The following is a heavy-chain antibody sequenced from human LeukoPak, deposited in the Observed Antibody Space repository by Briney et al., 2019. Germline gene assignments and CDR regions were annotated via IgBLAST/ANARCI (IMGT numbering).Heavy chain of an antibody. J-gene: IGHJ6*03. V-gene: IGHV1-8*01. D-gene: IGHD4-17*01. CDR1: GYTFTSYD. CDR2: MNPNSGNT. CDR3: ARGNGRARLRGNNYYYYMDV. Sequence: ASVKVSCKASGYTFTSYDINWVRLATGQGLEWMGWMNPNSGNTGYAQKFQGRVTMTRNTSISTAYMELSSLRSEDTAVYYCARGNGRARLRGNNYYYYMDVWGKGTTVTVSS.